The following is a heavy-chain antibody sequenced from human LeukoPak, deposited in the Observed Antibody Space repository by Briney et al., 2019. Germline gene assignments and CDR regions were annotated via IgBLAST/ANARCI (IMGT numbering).Heavy chain of an antibody. CDR2: IKQDGSEK. V-gene: IGHV3-7*01. Sequence: ETGGSLRLSCAASRFTFSSYWMTWVRQAPGKGLEWVANIKQDGSEKYYVDSVKGRFTISRDNAKNSLYLQMNSLRADDTAVYYCARVPIQLWPGFDYWGQGTLVTASS. J-gene: IGHJ4*02. D-gene: IGHD5-18*01. CDR1: RFTFSSYW. CDR3: ARVPIQLWPGFDY.